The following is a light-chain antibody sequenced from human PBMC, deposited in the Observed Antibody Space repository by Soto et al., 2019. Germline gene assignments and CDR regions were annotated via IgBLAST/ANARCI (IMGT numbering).Light chain of an antibody. CDR3: CSYAGSSRV. V-gene: IGLV2-23*01. CDR2: EGS. Sequence: QSALTQPASVSGSPGQSITISCTGTSSDVGSYNLVSWYQQHPGKAPKLMIYEGSKRPSGVSNRFSGSKSGNTASLTISGLQAEDEADYYCCSYAGSSRVFGGGNKLT. CDR1: SSDVGSYNL. J-gene: IGLJ3*02.